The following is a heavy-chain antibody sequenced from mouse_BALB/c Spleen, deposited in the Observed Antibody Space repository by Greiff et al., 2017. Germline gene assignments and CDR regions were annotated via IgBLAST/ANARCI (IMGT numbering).Heavy chain of an antibody. V-gene: IGHV1-63*02. CDR2: IYPGGGYT. CDR1: GYTFTNYW. Sequence: VQLVESGAELVRPGTSVKISCKASGYTFTNYWLGWVKQRPGHGLEWIGDIYPGGGYTNYNEKFKGKATLTADTSSSTAYMQLSSLTSEDSAVYFCARSPYGNYGMDYWGQGTSVTVSS. CDR3: ARSPYGNYGMDY. D-gene: IGHD2-1*01. J-gene: IGHJ4*01.